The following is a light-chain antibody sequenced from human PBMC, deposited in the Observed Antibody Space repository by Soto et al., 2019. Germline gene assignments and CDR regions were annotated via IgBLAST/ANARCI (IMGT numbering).Light chain of an antibody. Sequence: EVVLTQSPGTLSLSPGDRATLSCRASQTVTSNYLAWYQQQPGQAPRLLIYGASRRATGVPDRFSGSGSGTDFTLPISRLQPGDFAVYYCQQYGRSPWTFGQGTKVEIK. CDR3: QQYGRSPWT. CDR1: QTVTSNY. J-gene: IGKJ1*01. CDR2: GAS. V-gene: IGKV3-20*01.